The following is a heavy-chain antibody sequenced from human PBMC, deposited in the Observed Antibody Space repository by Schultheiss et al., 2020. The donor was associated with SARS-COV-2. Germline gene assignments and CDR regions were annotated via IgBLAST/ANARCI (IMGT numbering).Heavy chain of an antibody. CDR2: ISGSGGST. Sequence: GGSLRLSCAASGFTFSSYAMSWVRLAPGKGLEWVSAISGSGGSTYYADSVKGRFTISRDNSKNTLYLQMNSLRAEDTAVYYCAKDYDFWSGYYFDYWGQGTLVTVSS. D-gene: IGHD3-3*01. V-gene: IGHV3-23*01. CDR3: AKDYDFWSGYYFDY. CDR1: GFTFSSYA. J-gene: IGHJ4*02.